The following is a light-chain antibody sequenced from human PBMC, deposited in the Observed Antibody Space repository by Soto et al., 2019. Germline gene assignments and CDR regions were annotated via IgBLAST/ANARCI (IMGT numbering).Light chain of an antibody. CDR1: SSDVGAYDY. CDR2: EVS. CDR3: SSYADSSNFVV. J-gene: IGLJ2*01. Sequence: HCALTQPPSASGSPLQSVTISCTGTSSDVGAYDYVSWYQHHPGKAPKLMTYEVSKRPSGVPDRFSGSKSGNTASLTVSGLQAEDEADYYCSSYADSSNFVVFGGGTKVTVL. V-gene: IGLV2-8*01.